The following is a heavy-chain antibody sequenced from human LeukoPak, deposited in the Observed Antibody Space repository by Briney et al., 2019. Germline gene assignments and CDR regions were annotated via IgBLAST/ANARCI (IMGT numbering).Heavy chain of an antibody. D-gene: IGHD3-3*01. CDR3: ARDTIFGVVIMEYYMDV. CDR1: GFTFSTYW. CDR2: IKQDGSEK. V-gene: IGHV3-7*01. Sequence: GGSLRLSCVGSGFTFSTYWMSWVRQAPGKGLEWVANIKQDGSEKYYVDSVRGRFSISRDNAKNSLYLQMNSLRAEDTAVYYCARDTIFGVVIMEYYMDVWGKGTTVTVSS. J-gene: IGHJ6*03.